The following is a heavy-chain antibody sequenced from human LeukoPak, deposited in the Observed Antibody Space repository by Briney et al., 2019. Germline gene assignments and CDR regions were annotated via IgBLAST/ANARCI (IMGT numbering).Heavy chain of an antibody. D-gene: IGHD2/OR15-2a*01. Sequence: GGSLRLSCAASGFTFRDFSMHWVRQTPGKGLEWVSLISGDGGVTHYGDSVRGRFTISRDNSKNSLYLHMSGLRVEDTAFYYCAKGNNSISFNFDYWSRGTLVTVSS. CDR1: GFTFRDFS. V-gene: IGHV3-43*02. CDR2: ISGDGGVT. CDR3: AKGNNSISFNFDY. J-gene: IGHJ4*02.